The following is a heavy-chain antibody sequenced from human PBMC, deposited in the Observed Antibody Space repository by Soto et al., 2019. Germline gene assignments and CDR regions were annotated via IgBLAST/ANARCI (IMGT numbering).Heavy chain of an antibody. CDR1: GFTFSAYG. V-gene: IGHV3-30*02. CDR3: ARGLDYDSSGYYLDF. J-gene: IGHJ4*02. D-gene: IGHD3-22*01. Sequence: GGSLRLSCAASGFTFSAYGMHWVRQSPGKGLEWVAFIQYHGINKDYADSVKGRFTISRDNSRNTLYLQMNSLRAEDTAVYYCARGLDYDSSGYYLDFWGQGALVTVSS. CDR2: IQYHGINK.